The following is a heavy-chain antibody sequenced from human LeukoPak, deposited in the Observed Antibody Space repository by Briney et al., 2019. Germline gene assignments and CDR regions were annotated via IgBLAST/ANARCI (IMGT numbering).Heavy chain of an antibody. CDR3: ATSYDMGWLIGY. J-gene: IGHJ4*02. CDR1: GFTFGDTW. Sequence: GGSLRLSCAASGFTFGDTWMNWVRQVPGQGLEWVANIKQDGSEKFYVASVKGRFTISRDNGKSSLYLQMNPLRAEDTALYYCATSYDMGWLIGYWGQGTLVTVSS. V-gene: IGHV3-7*03. D-gene: IGHD3/OR15-3a*01. CDR2: IKQDGSEK.